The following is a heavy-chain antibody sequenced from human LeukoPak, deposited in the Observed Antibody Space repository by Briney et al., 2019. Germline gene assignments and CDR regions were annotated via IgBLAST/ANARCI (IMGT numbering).Heavy chain of an antibody. Sequence: GGSLRLSCAASGFTFDDYGMSWVRQAPGKGLEWVSGINWNGGSTGYADSVKGRFTISRDNAKNSLYLQMNSLRAEDTALYYCARAYPKDLVVVAAAFDYWGQGTLVTVSS. V-gene: IGHV3-20*04. CDR1: GFTFDDYG. D-gene: IGHD2-15*01. CDR2: INWNGGST. J-gene: IGHJ4*02. CDR3: ARAYPKDLVVVAAAFDY.